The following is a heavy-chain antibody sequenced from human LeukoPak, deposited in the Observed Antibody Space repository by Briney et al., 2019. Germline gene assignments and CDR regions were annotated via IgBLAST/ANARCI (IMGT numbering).Heavy chain of an antibody. D-gene: IGHD2-15*01. Sequence: SETLSLTCTVSGGSISSSSYYWGWIRQPPGKGLEWIGSIYYSGSTYYNPSLKSRVTISVDTSKNQFSLKLSSVTAADTAVYYCASSEYCSGGSCYPVYYFDYWGQGTLVTVSS. CDR1: GGSISSSSYY. J-gene: IGHJ4*02. CDR3: ASSEYCSGGSCYPVYYFDY. V-gene: IGHV4-39*01. CDR2: IYYSGST.